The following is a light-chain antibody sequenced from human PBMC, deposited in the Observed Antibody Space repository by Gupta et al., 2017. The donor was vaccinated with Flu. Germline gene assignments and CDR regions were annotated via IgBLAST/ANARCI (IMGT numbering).Light chain of an antibody. Sequence: QSAMTQPRSSSGSPGQTVTFSCSGTSSDVAGYNYVSWYQQHPGKAPKLMIYDVSKRPSGVPDRFSGSKSGNTASLTISGLQAEDEADYYCCSYAGSFSYVFGTGTKVTVL. V-gene: IGLV2-11*01. CDR2: DVS. J-gene: IGLJ1*01. CDR1: SSDVAGYNY. CDR3: CSYAGSFSYV.